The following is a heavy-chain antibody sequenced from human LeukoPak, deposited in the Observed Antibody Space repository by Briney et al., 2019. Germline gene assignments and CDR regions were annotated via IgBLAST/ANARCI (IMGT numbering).Heavy chain of an antibody. J-gene: IGHJ6*03. CDR2: INHSGST. V-gene: IGHV4-34*01. D-gene: IGHD6-13*01. Sequence: SETLSLTCAVYGGSFSGYYWSWIRQPPGKGLEWIGEINHSGSTNYNPSLKSRVTISVDTSKNQFSLKLSSVTAADTGVYYCARGGQGTRAAARKYYYMDVWGKGTMVTVSS. CDR3: ARGGQGTRAAARKYYYMDV. CDR1: GGSFSGYY.